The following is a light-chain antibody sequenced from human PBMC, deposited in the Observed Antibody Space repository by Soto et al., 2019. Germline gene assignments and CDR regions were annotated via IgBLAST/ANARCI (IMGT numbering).Light chain of an antibody. J-gene: IGKJ1*01. V-gene: IGKV1-17*01. CDR1: QAIRND. CDR2: GSS. Sequence: DIQMTQSQSSLSASVGDRVTITCRASQAIRNDLAWYQQKPGRAPKRLIYGSSSLQSGDPSRFSGRGSGTEFTLTISSLQPEDFATYYCLQHNVFPRTFGQGTKVEIK. CDR3: LQHNVFPRT.